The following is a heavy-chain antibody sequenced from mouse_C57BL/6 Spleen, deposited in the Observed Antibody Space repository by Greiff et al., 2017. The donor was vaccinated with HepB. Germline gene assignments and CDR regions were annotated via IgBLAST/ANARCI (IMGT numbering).Heavy chain of an antibody. CDR2: INPYNGDT. Sequence: EVKLKQSGPELVKPGDSVKISCKASGYSFTGYFMNWVMQSHGKSLEWIGRINPYNGDTFYNQKFKGKATLTVDKSSSTAHMELRSLTSEDSAVYYCAREEDYGSSYYFDYWGQGTTLTVSS. D-gene: IGHD1-1*01. CDR1: GYSFTGYF. V-gene: IGHV1-20*01. J-gene: IGHJ2*01. CDR3: AREEDYGSSYYFDY.